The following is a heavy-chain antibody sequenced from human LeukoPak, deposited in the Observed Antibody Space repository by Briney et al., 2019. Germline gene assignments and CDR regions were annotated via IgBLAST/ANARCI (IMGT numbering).Heavy chain of an antibody. CDR2: IIPIFGAA. Sequence: SVKVSCKASGGTFSSYAISWVRQAPGQGLEWMGGIIPIFGAANYAQKFQGRVTITADESTSTAYMELSSLRSEDTAVYYCASPHPEVQLWDYYYYGMDVWGQGTTVTVSS. CDR3: ASPHPEVQLWDYYYYGMDV. D-gene: IGHD5-18*01. CDR1: GGTFSSYA. J-gene: IGHJ6*02. V-gene: IGHV1-69*13.